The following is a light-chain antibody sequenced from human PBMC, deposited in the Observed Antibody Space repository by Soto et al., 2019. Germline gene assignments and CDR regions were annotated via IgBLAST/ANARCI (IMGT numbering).Light chain of an antibody. V-gene: IGKV3-11*01. J-gene: IGKJ1*01. CDR2: DAS. CDR1: QNVNNY. Sequence: EIVLTQSPATLSLSPGQRATLFCRASQNVNNYLAWYQQKPGQAPRLLIYDASNRATGIPARFSGSGSGTDFTLNISSLEPEDFATYYCQQTYTLPRTFAQGTKVE. CDR3: QQTYTLPRT.